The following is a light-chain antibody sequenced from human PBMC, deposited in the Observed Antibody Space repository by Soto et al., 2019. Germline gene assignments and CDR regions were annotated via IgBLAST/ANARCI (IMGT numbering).Light chain of an antibody. CDR2: DAS. CDR3: QQSSNWPRT. J-gene: IGKJ1*01. V-gene: IGKV3-11*01. Sequence: EIVLTQSPATLSLSPGERATLSCRASQSVSSYLAWYQQKPGQAPRLLIYDASNRATGIPARFRGSGSGTDFTPTISSLEVEDFQVYYCQQSSNWPRTLGQGTNVEIK. CDR1: QSVSSY.